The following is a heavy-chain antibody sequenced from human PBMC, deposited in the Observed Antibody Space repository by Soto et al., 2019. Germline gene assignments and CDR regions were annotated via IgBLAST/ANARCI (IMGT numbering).Heavy chain of an antibody. CDR2: IYYSGST. V-gene: IGHV4-31*03. J-gene: IGHJ5*02. CDR3: AGRIAARVNWFDP. Sequence: SETLSLTCTVSGGSISSGGYYWSWIRQHPGKGLEWIGYIYYSGSTYYNPSLKSRVTISVDTSKNQFSLKLSSVTAADTAVYYCAGRIAARVNWFDPWGQGTLVTVS. CDR1: GGSISSGGYY. D-gene: IGHD6-6*01.